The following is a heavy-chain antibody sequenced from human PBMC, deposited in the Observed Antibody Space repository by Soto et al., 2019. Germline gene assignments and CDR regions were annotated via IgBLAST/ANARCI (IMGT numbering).Heavy chain of an antibody. CDR2: IIPIFGTA. Sequence: QVQLVQSGAEVKKPGSSVKVSCKASGGTFSSYAISWVRRAPGQGLEWMGGIIPIFGTANYAQKFQGRVTITADESTSTAYMELSSLRSEYTAVYSCARDNTSFGVAETPDGMDVLGPGTTVTVS. V-gene: IGHV1-69*01. J-gene: IGHJ6*02. D-gene: IGHD3-3*01. CDR1: GGTFSSYA. CDR3: ARDNTSFGVAETPDGMDV.